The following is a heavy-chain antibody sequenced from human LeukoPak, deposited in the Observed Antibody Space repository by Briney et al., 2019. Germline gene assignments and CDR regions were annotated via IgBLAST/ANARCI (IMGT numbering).Heavy chain of an antibody. V-gene: IGHV3-33*01. J-gene: IGHJ5*02. CDR3: ARGFVQYYYDSSGYYNWFDP. Sequence: GGSLRLSCAASGFTFSSYGMHWVRQAPGKGLEWVAVIWYDGSNKYYADSVKGRFTISRDNSKNTLYLQMNSLRAEDTAVYYCARGFVQYYYDSSGYYNWFDPRGQGTLVTVSS. D-gene: IGHD3-22*01. CDR2: IWYDGSNK. CDR1: GFTFSSYG.